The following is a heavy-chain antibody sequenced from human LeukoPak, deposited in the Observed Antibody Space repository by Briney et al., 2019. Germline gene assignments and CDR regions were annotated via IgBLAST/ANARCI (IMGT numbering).Heavy chain of an antibody. Sequence: GGSLRLSCAASGFTFSSYAMSWVRQAPGKGLEWVSAISGSGGSTYYADSVKGRFTICRDNSKNTLYLQMNSLRAEDTAVYYCAKDSNYYDSSGPHDYWGQGTLVTVSS. CDR3: AKDSNYYDSSGPHDY. J-gene: IGHJ4*02. D-gene: IGHD3-22*01. V-gene: IGHV3-23*01. CDR1: GFTFSSYA. CDR2: ISGSGGST.